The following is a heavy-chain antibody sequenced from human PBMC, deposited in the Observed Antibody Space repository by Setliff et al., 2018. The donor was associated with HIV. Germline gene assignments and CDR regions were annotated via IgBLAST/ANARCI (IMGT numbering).Heavy chain of an antibody. CDR3: ARGESWAWELHAV. V-gene: IGHV4-34*01. Sequence: PSETLSLTCAVYGASFSGYYWGWIRQPPGKGLEWIGEITHTGSANYNPSLKSRVTISMDTSKNQFSLRLSSVTAADTAVYYCARGESWAWELHAVWGQGTLVTVSS. D-gene: IGHD1-26*01. CDR2: ITHTGSA. CDR1: GASFSGYY. J-gene: IGHJ4*02.